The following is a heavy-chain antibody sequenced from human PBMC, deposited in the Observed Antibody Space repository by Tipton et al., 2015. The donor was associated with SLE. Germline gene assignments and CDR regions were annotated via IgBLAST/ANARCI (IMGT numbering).Heavy chain of an antibody. V-gene: IGHV3-21*01. J-gene: IGHJ3*02. CDR3: AKESARGRAFDI. CDR1: GFTFSSYS. CDR2: ISSSSSYI. Sequence: SLRLSCAASGFTFSSYSMNWVRQAPGKGLEWVSSISSSSSYIYYADSVKGRFTISRDNSKNTLYLQMNSLRAEDTAVYYCAKESARGRAFDIWGQGTMVTVSS. D-gene: IGHD3-10*01.